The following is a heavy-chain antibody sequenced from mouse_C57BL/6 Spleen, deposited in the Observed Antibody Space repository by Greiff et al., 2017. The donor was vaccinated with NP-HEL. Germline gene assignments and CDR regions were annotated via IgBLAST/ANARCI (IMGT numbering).Heavy chain of an antibody. CDR1: GYTFTDYY. J-gene: IGHJ4*01. CDR2: IYPGSGNT. Sequence: QVQLKQSGAELVRPGASVKLSCKASGYTFTDYYINWVKQRPGQGLEWIARIYPGSGNTYYNEKFKGKATLTAEKSSSTAYMQLSSLTSEDSAVYFCARNGDSKGYYAMDYWGQGTSVTVSS. D-gene: IGHD2-5*01. CDR3: ARNGDSKGYYAMDY. V-gene: IGHV1-76*01.